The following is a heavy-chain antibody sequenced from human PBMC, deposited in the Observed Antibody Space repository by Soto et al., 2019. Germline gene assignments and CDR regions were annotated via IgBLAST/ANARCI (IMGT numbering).Heavy chain of an antibody. CDR3: ARDRQKNSSYYYYGMDV. CDR1: GYTFTSYY. D-gene: IGHD6-13*01. Sequence: ASVKVSCKASGYTFTSYYMHWVRQAPGQGLEWMGIINPSGGSTSYAQKCQGRVTMTRDTSTSTVYMELSSLRSEDTAVYYCARDRQKNSSYYYYGMDVWGQGTTVTVSS. V-gene: IGHV1-46*01. J-gene: IGHJ6*02. CDR2: INPSGGST.